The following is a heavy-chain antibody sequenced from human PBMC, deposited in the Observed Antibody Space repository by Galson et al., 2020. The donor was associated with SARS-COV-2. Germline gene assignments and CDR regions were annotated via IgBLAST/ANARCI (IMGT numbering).Heavy chain of an antibody. CDR2: ISYDGNNK. J-gene: IGHJ4*03. Sequence: GGSLRLSCAASGFTFSSYAMHWVRQAPGKGLEWVAVISYDGNNKYYADSVKGRFTISRDNPKNTLYLQLNSLRAEDTAVYYCASHSSGWYMSYFGYWGQGTLVTVSS. D-gene: IGHD6-19*01. CDR1: GFTFSSYA. CDR3: ASHSSGWYMSYFGY. V-gene: IGHV3-30-3*01.